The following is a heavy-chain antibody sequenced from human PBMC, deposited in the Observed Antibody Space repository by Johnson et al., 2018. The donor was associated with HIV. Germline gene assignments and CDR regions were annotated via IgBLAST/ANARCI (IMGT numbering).Heavy chain of an antibody. V-gene: IGHV3-66*01. CDR2: IYSGGST. J-gene: IGHJ3*02. CDR3: ARESVNSLPGAFDI. D-gene: IGHD2-8*01. Sequence: VQLVESGGGLVQPGGSLRLSCAASGFTVSSNYMTWVRQAPGKGLEWVSVIYSGGSTYYADSVKGRFTISRDNSKNTLYLQMNSLRAEDTAVYYCARESVNSLPGAFDIWGQGTMITVSS. CDR1: GFTVSSNY.